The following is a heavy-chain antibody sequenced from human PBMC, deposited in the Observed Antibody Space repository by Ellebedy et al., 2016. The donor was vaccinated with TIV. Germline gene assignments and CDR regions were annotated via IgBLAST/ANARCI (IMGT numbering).Heavy chain of an antibody. CDR3: ATRGAGFDI. J-gene: IGHJ3*02. CDR2: ISYDGSNK. V-gene: IGHV3-30*03. CDR1: GFTFSSYG. D-gene: IGHD1/OR15-1a*01. Sequence: GESLKISXAASGFTFSSYGMHWVRQAPGKGLEWVAVISYDGSNKYYADSVKGRFTISRDNSKNTLYLQMNSLRAEDTAVYYCATRGAGFDIWGQGTMVTVSS.